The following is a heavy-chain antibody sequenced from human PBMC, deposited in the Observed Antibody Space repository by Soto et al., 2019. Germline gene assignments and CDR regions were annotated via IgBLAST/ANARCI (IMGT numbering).Heavy chain of an antibody. J-gene: IGHJ4*02. V-gene: IGHV1-8*01. CDR2: MNPNSGDT. CDR3: ARDYDILTGYYDY. Sequence: ASVKVSCKASGYTFTSYDINWVRQATGQGLEWMGWMNPNSGDTGYAQKFQGRVTMTRNTSISTAYMELSSLRSEDTAVYYCARDYDILTGYYDYWGQGTLVTVSS. D-gene: IGHD3-9*01. CDR1: GYTFTSYD.